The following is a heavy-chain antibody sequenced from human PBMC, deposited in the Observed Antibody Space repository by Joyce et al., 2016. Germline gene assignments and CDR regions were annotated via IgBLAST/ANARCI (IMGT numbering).Heavy chain of an antibody. J-gene: IGHJ3*02. V-gene: IGHV5-51*01. CDR2: IYPGDSDT. CDR1: GYSFSTYW. Sequence: EVQLVQSGAEVKKPGESLKISCKGSGYSFSTYWIGWWRQMRGIGLDGMGTIYPGDSDTRYRSSFRCLAPISVDKSISTAFLQWRSLKASDTAMFYCARSRTSGSVNAFDIWGQGTMVTVS. D-gene: IGHD3-22*01. CDR3: ARSRTSGSVNAFDI.